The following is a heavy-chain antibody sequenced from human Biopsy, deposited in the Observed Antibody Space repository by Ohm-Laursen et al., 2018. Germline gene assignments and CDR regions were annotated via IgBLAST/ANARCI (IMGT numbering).Heavy chain of an antibody. V-gene: IGHV4-31*01. CDR1: GCSINSGGHF. J-gene: IGHJ4*02. D-gene: IGHD3-16*02. CDR2: IYDNGDT. CDR3: TRVRTFGGVIGGYYFDS. Sequence: TLSLTCSVSGCSINSGGHFWGWVRQSPGKGLEWIGYIYDNGDTCYNPSLMSLVSISADTSKNQVSLRLNSVTAADTAVYYCTRVRTFGGVIGGYYFDSWGQGILVTVSS.